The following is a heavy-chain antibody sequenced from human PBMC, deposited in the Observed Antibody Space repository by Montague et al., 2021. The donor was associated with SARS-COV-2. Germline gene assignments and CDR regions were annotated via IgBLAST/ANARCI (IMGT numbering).Heavy chain of an antibody. CDR3: ARDRGGGLGGVITAYYFDY. CDR2: IYYSGST. V-gene: IGHV4-59*11. J-gene: IGHJ4*02. CDR1: GGSISTHF. Sequence: SETLSLTCTVSGGSISTHFWNWIRQPPGKGLEWIGYIYYSGSTNYNPSLKSRVTISVDTSKNQFSLKLSSVTAADTAVYYCARDRGGGLGGVITAYYFDYWGQGTLVTVSS. D-gene: IGHD3-16*01.